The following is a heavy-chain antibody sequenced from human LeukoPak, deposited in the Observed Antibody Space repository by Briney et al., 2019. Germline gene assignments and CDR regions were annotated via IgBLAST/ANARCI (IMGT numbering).Heavy chain of an antibody. V-gene: IGHV4-34*01. CDR2: INHSGST. CDR1: GQPLCGYY. Sequence: PSETLSLTCAVYGQPLCGYYGSWIRRPPGKGLEWIGEINHSGSTNYNPSLKSRVTISVDTSKNQFSLKLSSVTAADTAVYYCARGRPYYRPYYFDYWGQGTLVTVSS. J-gene: IGHJ4*02. D-gene: IGHD3-10*01. CDR3: ARGRPYYRPYYFDY.